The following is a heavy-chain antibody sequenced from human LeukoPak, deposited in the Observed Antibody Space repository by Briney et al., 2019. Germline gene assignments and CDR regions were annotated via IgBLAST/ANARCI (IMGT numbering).Heavy chain of an antibody. J-gene: IGHJ5*02. CDR3: ARVPQGLGDILTGYYIS. CDR2: ISESGGTT. CDR1: GFTFDDYA. Sequence: PGGSLRLSCAASGFTFDDYAMTWVRQAPEKGLEWVSTISESGGTTYYADSVKGRFTISRDESKNTLYLQMNSLRAEDTALYYCARVPQGLGDILTGYYISWGQGTLVTVSS. V-gene: IGHV3-23*01. D-gene: IGHD3-9*01.